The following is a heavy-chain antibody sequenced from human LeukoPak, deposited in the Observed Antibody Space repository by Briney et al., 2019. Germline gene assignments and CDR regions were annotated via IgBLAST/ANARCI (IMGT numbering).Heavy chain of an antibody. D-gene: IGHD2-21*02. CDR2: XXYSGST. CDR1: GGSISSGGYY. J-gene: IGHJ6*04. V-gene: IGHV4-31*03. CDR3: ARAKAPPCGGDCYTVISYYYYGMDV. Sequence: SETLSLTCTVSGGSISSGGYYWSWIRQHPGKXXXXXXXXXYSGSTYYNPSLKSRVTISVDTSKNQFSLKLSSVTAADTAVYYCARAKAPPCGGDCYTVISYYYYGMDVWGKGTTVTVSS.